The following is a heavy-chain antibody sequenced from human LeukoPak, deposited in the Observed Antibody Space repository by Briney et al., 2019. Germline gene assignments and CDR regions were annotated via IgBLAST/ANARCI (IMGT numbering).Heavy chain of an antibody. J-gene: IGHJ6*02. V-gene: IGHV3-11*01. Sequence: PGGSLRLSCAASGFTFSDYYMSWIRQAPGKGLEWVSYISSSGSTIYYADSVKGRFTISRDNAKNSLYLQMNSLRAEDTAVYYCARDAPRRDYYDILTGYYTSIYYYYGMDVWGQGTTVTVSS. CDR3: ARDAPRRDYYDILTGYYTSIYYYYGMDV. CDR2: ISSSGSTI. D-gene: IGHD3-9*01. CDR1: GFTFSDYY.